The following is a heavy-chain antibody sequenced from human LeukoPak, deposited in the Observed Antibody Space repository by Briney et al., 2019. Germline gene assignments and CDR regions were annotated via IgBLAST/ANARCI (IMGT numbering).Heavy chain of an antibody. CDR3: ARSGWLQSLDY. CDR2: IYYSGST. D-gene: IGHD5-24*01. Sequence: SETLSLTCTVSGGSISSYYWSWIRQPPGKGLEWIGYIYYSGSTKYNPSLKSRDTISVDTSKKQFSLKLSSVTAADTAVYYCARSGWLQSLDYWGQGTLVTVSS. J-gene: IGHJ4*02. CDR1: GGSISSYY. V-gene: IGHV4-59*01.